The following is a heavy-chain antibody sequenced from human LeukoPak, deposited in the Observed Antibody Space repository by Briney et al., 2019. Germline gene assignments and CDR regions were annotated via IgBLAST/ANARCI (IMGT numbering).Heavy chain of an antibody. V-gene: IGHV3-74*01. Sequence: PGGSLRLSCAASGFTFSNNWMHWVRQAPGKGLVWVSRINSDGRTTTYADSVKGRFTISRDNSKNTLYLQMNSLRAEDTAVYYCAKEGNLGIAVAGKRGPIDYWGQGTLVTVSS. CDR2: INSDGRTT. D-gene: IGHD6-19*01. J-gene: IGHJ4*02. CDR3: AKEGNLGIAVAGKRGPIDY. CDR1: GFTFSNNW.